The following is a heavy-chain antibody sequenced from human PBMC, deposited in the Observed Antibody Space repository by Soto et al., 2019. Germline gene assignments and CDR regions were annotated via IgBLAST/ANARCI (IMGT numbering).Heavy chain of an antibody. CDR2: IKGKTDGGTT. D-gene: IGHD3-10*01. V-gene: IGHV3-15*07. CDR3: TTLTMVRGVSQIDP. CDR1: GFTFSNAW. J-gene: IGHJ5*02. Sequence: EVQLVESGGGLVKPGGSLRLSCAASGFTFSNAWMNWVRQAPGKGLEWVGRIKGKTDGGTTDYAAPVKGRFTISRDDSKNTLYLQMNSLKTEDTAVYYCTTLTMVRGVSQIDPWGQGTLVTVSS.